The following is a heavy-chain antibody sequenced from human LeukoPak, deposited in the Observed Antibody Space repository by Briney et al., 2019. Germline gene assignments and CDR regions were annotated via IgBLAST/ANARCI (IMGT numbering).Heavy chain of an antibody. CDR3: AKDYYDSSGYYLDY. CDR1: GFTFSSYT. CDR2: ISGSGIST. J-gene: IGHJ4*02. Sequence: GGSLRLSCAASGFTFSSYTMSWVRQAPGMGLEWVSAISGSGISTYYADSVKGRFTISRDNSKNTLFLQMNSLRAEDMAIYYCAKDYYDSSGYYLDYWGQGTLVTVSS. D-gene: IGHD3-22*01. V-gene: IGHV3-23*01.